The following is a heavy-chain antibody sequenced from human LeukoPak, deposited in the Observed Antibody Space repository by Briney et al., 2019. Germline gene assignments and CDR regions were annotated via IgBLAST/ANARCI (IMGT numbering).Heavy chain of an antibody. Sequence: GGSLRLSCAASGFNFSDYYMSWIRQAPGKGLEWVSYISSSGSTIYYADSVKGRFTISRDNAKNSLYLQMNSLRAEDTAVYYCARESISIQYYYDSSAHSDFDYWGQGTLVTVSS. V-gene: IGHV3-11*01. CDR1: GFNFSDYY. CDR2: ISSSGSTI. CDR3: ARESISIQYYYDSSAHSDFDY. J-gene: IGHJ4*02. D-gene: IGHD3-22*01.